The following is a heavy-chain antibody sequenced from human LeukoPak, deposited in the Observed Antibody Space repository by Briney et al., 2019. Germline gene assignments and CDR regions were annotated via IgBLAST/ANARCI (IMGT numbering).Heavy chain of an antibody. CDR1: GGTFSSYA. D-gene: IGHD4-17*01. CDR3: AREHLRASYFDY. Sequence: LVKVSCKASGGTFSSYAISWVRQAPGQGLEWMGRIIPIFGTANYAQKFQGRVTITTDESTSTAYMELSSLRSEDTAVYYCAREHLRASYFDYWGQGTLVTVSS. V-gene: IGHV1-69*05. CDR2: IIPIFGTA. J-gene: IGHJ4*02.